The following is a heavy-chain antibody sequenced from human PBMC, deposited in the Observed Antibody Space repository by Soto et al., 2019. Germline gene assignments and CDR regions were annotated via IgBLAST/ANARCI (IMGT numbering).Heavy chain of an antibody. CDR1: GYTFTSYD. Sequence: ASVKVSCKASGYTFTSYDIKRVRQASGQGHDWMRWSNPNSGNKGYALKFQGAVTMTRNTSLITAYMELSSLRSEDTAVYYCAEGQSYDFWSGYYANRFDPWGQGTLVTVSS. D-gene: IGHD3-3*01. J-gene: IGHJ5*02. CDR2: SNPNSGNK. V-gene: IGHV1-8*01. CDR3: AEGQSYDFWSGYYANRFDP.